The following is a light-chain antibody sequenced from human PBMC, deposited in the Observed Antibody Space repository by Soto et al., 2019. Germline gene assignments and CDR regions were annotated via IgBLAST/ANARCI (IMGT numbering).Light chain of an antibody. CDR3: QQRSDWPLT. V-gene: IGKV3-11*01. Sequence: EIVLTQSPATLSLSPGERATLSCRASQSVNTYLAWYQQRPGQAPRLLMYDASNRATGIPARFSGRGSGTDFTLTIDSLEPEDFAVYYCQQRSDWPLTFVGGTKVEIK. CDR1: QSVNTY. J-gene: IGKJ4*01. CDR2: DAS.